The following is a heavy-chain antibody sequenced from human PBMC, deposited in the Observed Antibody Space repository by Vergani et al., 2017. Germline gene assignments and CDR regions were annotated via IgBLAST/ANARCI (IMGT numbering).Heavy chain of an antibody. Sequence: QVSLVESGGGVVQPGGSLRLSCAASGFTFSSYGMHWVRQAPGKGLEWVAFIRYDGSNKYYADSVKGRFTISRDNSKNTLYLQMNSLRAEDTAVYYCAKDLDDILTGPFDYWGQGTLVTVSS. CDR1: GFTFSSYG. J-gene: IGHJ4*02. CDR2: IRYDGSNK. V-gene: IGHV3-30*02. D-gene: IGHD3-9*01. CDR3: AKDLDDILTGPFDY.